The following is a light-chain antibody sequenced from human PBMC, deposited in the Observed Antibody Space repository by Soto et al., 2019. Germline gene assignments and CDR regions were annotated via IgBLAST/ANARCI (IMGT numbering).Light chain of an antibody. CDR3: QQYNNWPRT. V-gene: IGKV3-15*01. J-gene: IGKJ1*01. CDR1: QDISSN. CDR2: GTS. Sequence: DIVMTHTPLSLSVTPGQPASISFRASQDISSNLAWYQHKRGQPPRLLIYGTSTRATGVPARFSGSGSGTEFTLTITSLQSEDFVVYYCQQYNNWPRTFGQGTKVDIK.